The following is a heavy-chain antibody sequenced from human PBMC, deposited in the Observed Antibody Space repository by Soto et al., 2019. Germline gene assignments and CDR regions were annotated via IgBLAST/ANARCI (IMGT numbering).Heavy chain of an antibody. CDR1: GFTVSSYS. D-gene: IGHD3-10*01. Sequence: XGSLRLSSVASGFTVSSYSMSWVRQAPGKGLEWVSAISGSGGSTYYADSVKGRFTISRDNSKNTLYLQMNSLRAEDTAVYYCAKNQNRARGPPYYGMDVWGQGTTVTVSS. V-gene: IGHV3-23*01. CDR3: AKNQNRARGPPYYGMDV. CDR2: ISGSGGST. J-gene: IGHJ6*02.